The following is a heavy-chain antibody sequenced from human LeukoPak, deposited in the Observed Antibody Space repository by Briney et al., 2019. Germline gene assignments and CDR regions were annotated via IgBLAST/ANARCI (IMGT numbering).Heavy chain of an antibody. CDR2: IRSKANNYAT. CDR3: TRHPVPYSSGWSDY. Sequence: GGSLKLPCAASGFTFSDSAMHWVRQASGKGLEWVGRIRSKANNYATVYAASVKGRFTISRDDSKNTAYLQMNSLKTEDTAMYYCTRHPVPYSSGWSDYWGQGTLVTVSS. V-gene: IGHV3-73*01. D-gene: IGHD6-19*01. CDR1: GFTFSDSA. J-gene: IGHJ4*02.